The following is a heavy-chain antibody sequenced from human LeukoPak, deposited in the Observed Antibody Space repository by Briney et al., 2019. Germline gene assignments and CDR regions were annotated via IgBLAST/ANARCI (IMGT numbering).Heavy chain of an antibody. CDR2: ISSSGSTI. J-gene: IGHJ4*02. V-gene: IGHV3-11*01. D-gene: IGHD3-22*01. CDR3: ARDLSYYYDSSVLPYYFDY. Sequence: PGGSLRLSCAASGFTVSSNYMSWVRQAPGKGLEWVSYISSSGSTIYYADSVKGRFTISRDNAKNSLYLQMNSLRAEDTAVYYCARDLSYYYDSSVLPYYFDYWGQGTLVTVSS. CDR1: GFTVSSNY.